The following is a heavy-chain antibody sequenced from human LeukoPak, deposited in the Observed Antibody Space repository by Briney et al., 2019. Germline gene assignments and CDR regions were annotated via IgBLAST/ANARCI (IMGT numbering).Heavy chain of an antibody. V-gene: IGHV4-39*07. J-gene: IGHJ6*03. D-gene: IGHD4-17*01. CDR1: GGSISSSSYY. CDR2: IHYSGST. CDR3: ARESYGDYYMDV. Sequence: SETLSLTCTVSGGSISSSSYYWGWIRQPPGKGLEWIGSIHYSGSTYYNPSLKSRVTISVDTSKNQFSLKLSSVTAADTAVYYCARESYGDYYMDVWGKGTTVTVSS.